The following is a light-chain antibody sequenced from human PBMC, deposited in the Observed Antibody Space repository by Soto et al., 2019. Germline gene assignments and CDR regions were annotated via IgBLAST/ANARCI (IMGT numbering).Light chain of an antibody. Sequence: ALTQPRSVSGSPGQSVTISCTGTSSDVGGYNYVSWYQQHPDKAPKLMIYDVSKRPSGVPDRFSGSKSGNTASLTISGLQAEDEADYYCCSYAGSYTWVFGGGTKLTVL. CDR2: DVS. CDR3: CSYAGSYTWV. J-gene: IGLJ3*02. CDR1: SSDVGGYNY. V-gene: IGLV2-11*01.